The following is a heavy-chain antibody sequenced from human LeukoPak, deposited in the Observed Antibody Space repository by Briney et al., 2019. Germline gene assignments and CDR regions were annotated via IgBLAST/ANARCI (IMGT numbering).Heavy chain of an antibody. CDR3: ARDSLDDSSNGDC. V-gene: IGHV1-18*01. D-gene: IGHD3-22*01. Sequence: GASVKLSCKASGYTFTSYGISWVRQAPGQGLEWMGGISAYNGNTKYAQKLQGRVTMTTDTSTSTAYMELRSLRSDDTAVYYCARDSLDDSSNGDCWGQGTLVTVS. CDR2: ISAYNGNT. J-gene: IGHJ4*02. CDR1: GYTFTSYG.